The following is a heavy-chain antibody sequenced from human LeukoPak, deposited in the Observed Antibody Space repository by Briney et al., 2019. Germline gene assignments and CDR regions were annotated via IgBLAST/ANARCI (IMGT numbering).Heavy chain of an antibody. D-gene: IGHD6-19*01. V-gene: IGHV3-43*01. CDR2: ITWDSGTT. CDR3: AKGYSSGWYPFDY. Sequence: GGSLRLSCAASGFTFDDYTMHWVRQAPGKSLEWVSLITWDSGTTYYKDSVKGRFTISRDNSKNSLYLQMNSLRTEDTALYYCAKGYSSGWYPFDYWGQGTPVTVSS. CDR1: GFTFDDYT. J-gene: IGHJ4*02.